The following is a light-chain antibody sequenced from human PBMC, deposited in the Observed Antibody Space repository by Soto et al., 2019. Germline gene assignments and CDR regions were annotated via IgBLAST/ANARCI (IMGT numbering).Light chain of an antibody. J-gene: IGLJ1*01. Sequence: QSALTQPASVSGSPGQSITISCTGTSSDVGGYNYVSWYQQHPGKAPKLMIYEVSNRPSGVSNRFSGSESGNTASLTISGLQAEDEADYCCSSYTSSSTRVFGTGTKLNRP. CDR1: SSDVGGYNY. CDR3: SSYTSSSTRV. V-gene: IGLV2-14*01. CDR2: EVS.